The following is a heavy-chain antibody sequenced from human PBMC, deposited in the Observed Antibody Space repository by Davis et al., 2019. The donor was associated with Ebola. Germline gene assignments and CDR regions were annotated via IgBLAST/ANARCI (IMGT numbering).Heavy chain of an antibody. J-gene: IGHJ4*02. CDR3: ARGEGAPDF. Sequence: AASVKVSCKASGYTFVNYGITWVRQAPGQSLEWLGWIRTYDGNTNYAQKLQDRVTMTTDTSTTTVFMELTNLRFDDTAMYWCARGEGAPDFWGQGTLVTVSS. V-gene: IGHV1-18*04. CDR1: GYTFVNYG. CDR2: IRTYDGNT. D-gene: IGHD1-26*01.